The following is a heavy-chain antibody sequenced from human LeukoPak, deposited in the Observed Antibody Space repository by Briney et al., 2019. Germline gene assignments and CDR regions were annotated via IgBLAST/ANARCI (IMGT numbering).Heavy chain of an antibody. J-gene: IGHJ5*02. CDR3: ARDRGNNWNDVRWFDP. CDR1: GYSISSGYY. D-gene: IGHD1-1*01. Sequence: LSETLSLTCAVSGYSISSGYYWGWIRQPPGNGLEWIGSIYHSGSTYYNPSLKSRVTISVDTSKNQFSLKLSSVTAADTAVYYCARDRGNNWNDVRWFDPWGQGTLVTVSS. CDR2: IYHSGST. V-gene: IGHV4-38-2*02.